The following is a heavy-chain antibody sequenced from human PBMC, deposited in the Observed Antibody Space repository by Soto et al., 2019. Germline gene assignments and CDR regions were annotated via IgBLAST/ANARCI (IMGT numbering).Heavy chain of an antibody. CDR3: ARVREGTIFGVVIISYLDY. D-gene: IGHD3-3*01. CDR2: IYYSGST. Sequence: SETLSLTCTVSGGSISSGGYYWSWIRQHPGKGLEWIGYIYYSGSTYYNPSLKSRVTISVDTSKNQFSLKLSSVTAADTAVYYCARVREGTIFGVVIISYLDYWGQGTLVTVSS. J-gene: IGHJ4*02. CDR1: GGSISSGGYY. V-gene: IGHV4-31*03.